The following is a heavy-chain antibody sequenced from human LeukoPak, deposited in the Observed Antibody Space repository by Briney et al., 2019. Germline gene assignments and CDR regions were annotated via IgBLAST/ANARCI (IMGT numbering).Heavy chain of an antibody. CDR1: GYTFTSFD. Sequence: GASVKLSCKASGYTFTSFDLTWVRQSPGEGLEWMGRMNTSDGKTGSAQEFQGRVTWSWDTSISTAYMELSSLRSEDTAVYYGVSGRAARGPWTMLWGPGTLVTVSS. CDR2: MNTSDGKT. D-gene: IGHD3-10*02. J-gene: IGHJ4*02. V-gene: IGHV1-8*01. CDR3: VSGRAARGPWTML.